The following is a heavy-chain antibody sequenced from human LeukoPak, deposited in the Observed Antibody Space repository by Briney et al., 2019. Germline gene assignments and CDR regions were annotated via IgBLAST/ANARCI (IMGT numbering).Heavy chain of an antibody. CDR3: ARSSLYYDRTTGPMDV. CDR1: GGTFSSYA. V-gene: IGHV1-69*13. CDR2: IIPIFGTA. D-gene: IGHD3-22*01. Sequence: GASVKVSCKASGGTFSSYAISWVRQAPGQGLEWMGGIIPIFGTANYAQKFQGRVTITADESTSTAYMELSSLRSEDTAVYYCARSSLYYDRTTGPMDVWGKGTTVTISS. J-gene: IGHJ6*03.